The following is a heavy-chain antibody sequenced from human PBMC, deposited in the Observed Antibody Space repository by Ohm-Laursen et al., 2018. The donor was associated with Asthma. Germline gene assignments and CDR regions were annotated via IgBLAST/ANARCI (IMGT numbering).Heavy chain of an antibody. CDR1: GFTFSSYW. D-gene: IGHD3-3*01. CDR3: ARAARYYDFWSGNYFDY. V-gene: IGHV3-74*01. CDR2: INSDGSST. Sequence: SLRLSCAASGFTFSSYWMHWVRQAPGKGLVWVSRINSDGSSTSYADSVKGRFTISRDNAKNTLYLQMNSLRAEDTAVYYCARAARYYDFWSGNYFDYWGQGTLVTVSS. J-gene: IGHJ4*02.